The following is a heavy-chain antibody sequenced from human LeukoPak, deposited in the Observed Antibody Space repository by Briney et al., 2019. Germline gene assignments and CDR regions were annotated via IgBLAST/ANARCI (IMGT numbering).Heavy chain of an antibody. CDR3: ARVPARIAAAGTADY. Sequence: GGSLRLSCAASGFTFSTYSLNWVRQAPGKGLEWVSFISSSGSTIYYADSVKGRFTISRDNAKNSLYLQMNSLRAEDTAVYYCARVPARIAAAGTADYWGQGTLVTVSS. D-gene: IGHD6-13*01. CDR2: ISSSGSTI. J-gene: IGHJ4*02. CDR1: GFTFSTYS. V-gene: IGHV3-48*04.